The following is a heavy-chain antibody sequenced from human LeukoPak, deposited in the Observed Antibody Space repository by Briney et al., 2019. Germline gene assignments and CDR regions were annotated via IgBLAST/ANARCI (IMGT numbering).Heavy chain of an antibody. J-gene: IGHJ3*02. Sequence: GGSLRLSCAASGFTFSSYAMSWVRQAPGKGLEWVSAISGSGGSTYYADSVKGRFTVSRDNAKNTLYLQVNSLRVEDTAVYYCARDGGNWHDAFDIWGLGTMVTVSS. D-gene: IGHD3-16*01. CDR1: GFTFSSYA. CDR2: ISGSGGST. CDR3: ARDGGNWHDAFDI. V-gene: IGHV3-23*01.